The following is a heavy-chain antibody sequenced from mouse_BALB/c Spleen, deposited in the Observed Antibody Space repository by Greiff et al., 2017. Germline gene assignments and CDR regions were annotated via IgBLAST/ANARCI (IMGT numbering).Heavy chain of an antibody. J-gene: IGHJ2*01. Sequence: EVQLVESGGGLVQPGGSRKLSCAASGFTFSDYGMAWVRQAPGKGPEWVAFISNLAYSIYYADTVTGRFTISRENAKNTLYLEMSSLRSEDTAMYYCARAFGPSTGGDFDYWGQGTTLTVSS. V-gene: IGHV5-15*02. CDR1: GFTFSDYG. CDR3: ARAFGPSTGGDFDY. CDR2: ISNLAYSI. D-gene: IGHD4-1*02.